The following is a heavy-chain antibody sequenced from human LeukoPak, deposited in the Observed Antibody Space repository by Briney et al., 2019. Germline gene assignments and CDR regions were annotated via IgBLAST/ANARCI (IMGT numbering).Heavy chain of an antibody. J-gene: IGHJ3*02. CDR2: IKQDGSEK. V-gene: IGHV3-7*01. D-gene: IGHD3-3*01. Sequence: GGSLRLSCAASGFTFSSYWMSWVRQAPGKGLEWVANIKQDGSEKYYVDSVKGRFTISRDNAKNSLYLQMNSLRAEDTAVYHCARGGVNTFWSGYYGDAFDICGQGTMVTVSS. CDR1: GFTFSSYW. CDR3: ARGGVNTFWSGYYGDAFDI.